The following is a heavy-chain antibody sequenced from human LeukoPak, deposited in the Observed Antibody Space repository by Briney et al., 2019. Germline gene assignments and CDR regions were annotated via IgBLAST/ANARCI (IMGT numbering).Heavy chain of an antibody. CDR1: GFAFDEHG. Sequence: GGSLRLSCTASGFAFDEHGMSWVRQVPGKGLGLGSGINWSGGSTGYADPVRGRFTISRYNAKNSVYLQMDSLRAEDTALYYCARAPITSPFYFDYWGQGTLVTVSS. CDR2: INWSGGST. CDR3: ARAPITSPFYFDY. V-gene: IGHV3-20*04. J-gene: IGHJ4*02. D-gene: IGHD2-2*01.